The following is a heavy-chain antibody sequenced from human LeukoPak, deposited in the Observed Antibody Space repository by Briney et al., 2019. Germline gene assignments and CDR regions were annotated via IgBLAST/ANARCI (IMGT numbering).Heavy chain of an antibody. CDR3: AKDRMTVFES. CDR1: GLSLSNYD. Sequence: GGSLRLSCTASGLSLSNYDIHWVRQAPGKGLEWVAFIRYDGNYNYYADIVKGRFTISRDDSKNTMFLQMTNLRPDDTAVYFCAKDRMTVFESWGQGTWSPSPQ. D-gene: IGHD2-21*02. V-gene: IGHV3-30*02. CDR2: IRYDGNYN. J-gene: IGHJ4*02.